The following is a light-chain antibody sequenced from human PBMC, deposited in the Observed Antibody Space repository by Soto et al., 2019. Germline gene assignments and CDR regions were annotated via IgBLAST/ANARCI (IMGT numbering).Light chain of an antibody. CDR2: EVT. V-gene: IGLV2-8*01. CDR1: SSDVGGYNY. J-gene: IGLJ2*01. Sequence: QSVLTQPPSASGSLGQSVTISCTGTSSDVGGYNYVSWHQQHPGKAPKLMIYEVTTRPSGVPDRFSGSKSGNTASLTVSGLQAEDEADYYCSSFAGGGNPVLFGGGTQLTVL. CDR3: SSFAGGGNPVL.